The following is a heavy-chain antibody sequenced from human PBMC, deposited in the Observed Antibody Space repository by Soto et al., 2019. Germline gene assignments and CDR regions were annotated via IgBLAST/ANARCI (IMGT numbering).Heavy chain of an antibody. Sequence: GGSLRLSCAASGFTFSSYWMSWVRQAPGKGLEWVANIKQDGSEKYYVDSVKGRFTISRDNAKNSLYLQMNSLRAEDTAVYYCARDYDYIWENDAFEIWGQGTMVTVSS. CDR1: GFTFSSYW. CDR2: IKQDGSEK. V-gene: IGHV3-7*01. CDR3: ARDYDYIWENDAFEI. D-gene: IGHD3-16*01. J-gene: IGHJ3*02.